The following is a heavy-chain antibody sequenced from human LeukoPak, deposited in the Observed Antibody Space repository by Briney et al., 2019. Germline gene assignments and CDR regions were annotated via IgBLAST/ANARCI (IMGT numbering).Heavy chain of an antibody. CDR3: ARDPGVTPQYFFDY. V-gene: IGHV4-39*02. CDR2: IYSSGST. Sequence: PSETLSLTCTVSGASISGSGYYWGWIRQPPGKGLEWIGSIYSSGSTYYNASLQSRVTISIETSKNQISLRLNSVTAADTAVYYCARDPGVTPQYFFDYWGQGTLVTVSS. J-gene: IGHJ4*02. CDR1: GASISGSGYY. D-gene: IGHD3-10*01.